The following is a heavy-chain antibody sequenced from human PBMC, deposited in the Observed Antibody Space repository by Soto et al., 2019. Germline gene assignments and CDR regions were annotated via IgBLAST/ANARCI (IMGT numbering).Heavy chain of an antibody. CDR2: MIPFFDTR. D-gene: IGHD3-16*01. V-gene: IGHV1-69*13. CDR1: GGTFRNYA. CDR3: ATSVITPLGVSDYYYYYSPMDV. Sequence: SVKVSCKASGGTFRNYAFSWVRQAPGQGLEWMGGMIPFFDTRNSAQNFQGRVTITADESPSTVYMELNSLRSEDTAVYYCATSVITPLGVSDYYYYYSPMDVWGQGTTVTVSS. J-gene: IGHJ6*02.